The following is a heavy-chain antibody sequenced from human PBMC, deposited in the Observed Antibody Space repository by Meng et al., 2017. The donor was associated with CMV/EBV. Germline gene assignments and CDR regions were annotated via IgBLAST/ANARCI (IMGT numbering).Heavy chain of an antibody. J-gene: IGHJ4*02. D-gene: IGHD2-2*01. CDR3: ARDAVVPADAPFHY. Sequence: QVPLVQSGDEVKKRGSSVKVSCKASGYTFTSYGISWVRQAPGQGLGWMGWISAYNGNTNYAQKIQGRVTMTTDTSTSTAYMELRSLRSDDTAVYYCARDAVVPADAPFHYWGQGTLVTVSS. CDR1: GYTFTSYG. CDR2: ISAYNGNT. V-gene: IGHV1-18*01.